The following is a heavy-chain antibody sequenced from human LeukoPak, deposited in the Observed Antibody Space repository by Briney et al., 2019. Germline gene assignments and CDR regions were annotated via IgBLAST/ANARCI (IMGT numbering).Heavy chain of an antibody. J-gene: IGHJ6*03. CDR2: ISSSSSTI. Sequence: GGSLRLSCAASGFTFSTYTMNWVRQAPGKGLEWVSYISSSSSTIYYADSVKGRFTISRDNAKNSLYLQMNSLRAEDTAVYYCARDRITMVRGANYYYMDVWGKGTTVTVSS. V-gene: IGHV3-48*01. CDR1: GFTFSTYT. D-gene: IGHD3-10*01. CDR3: ARDRITMVRGANYYYMDV.